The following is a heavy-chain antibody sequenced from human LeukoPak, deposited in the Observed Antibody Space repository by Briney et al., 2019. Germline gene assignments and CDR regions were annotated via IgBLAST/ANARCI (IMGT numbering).Heavy chain of an antibody. Sequence: TGGSLRLSCAASGFTVSSYWMNWVRQAPGKGLEWVANMQHDERKTYYVDSVKGRFTISRDNARNSLYLQLNSLRAGDTAIYYCARGGSYGPFDWWGQGTLVTVSS. D-gene: IGHD3-16*01. CDR1: GFTVSSYW. V-gene: IGHV3-7*01. J-gene: IGHJ4*02. CDR2: MQHDERKT. CDR3: ARGGSYGPFDW.